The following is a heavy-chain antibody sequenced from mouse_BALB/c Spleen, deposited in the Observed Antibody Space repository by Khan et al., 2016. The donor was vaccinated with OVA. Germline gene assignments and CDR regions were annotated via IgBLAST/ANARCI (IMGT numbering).Heavy chain of an antibody. CDR3: ARQPYYHYNIMDY. D-gene: IGHD2-10*01. V-gene: IGHV2-6-1*01. CDR1: GFSFTNYG. J-gene: IGHJ4*01. CDR2: IWSDGST. Sequence: QVQLKESGPGLVAPSQSLSITCTISGFSFTNYGVHWVRQPPGKGLEWLVVIWSDGSTTYNSAIKSRLTISKDNSESQVFLKMNSLQTDDTAMYFCARQPYYHYNIMDYWGQGTSVTVSS.